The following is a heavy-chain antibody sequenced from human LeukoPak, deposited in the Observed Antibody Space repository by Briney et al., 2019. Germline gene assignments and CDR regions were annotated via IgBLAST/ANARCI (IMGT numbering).Heavy chain of an antibody. CDR2: IYNSAIT. CDR1: GGSIRSKDY. V-gene: IGHV4-59*12. J-gene: IGHJ6*02. D-gene: IGHD3-9*01. Sequence: AETLSLTCSVSGGSIRSKDYWSWIRQSPGKGLEWIGYIYNSAITNYNTNLKSRVTISPDTSKNQFSLELTSVTAADTATYYCVRDRVTGRYFGMDVWGQGTTIIVSS. CDR3: VRDRVTGRYFGMDV.